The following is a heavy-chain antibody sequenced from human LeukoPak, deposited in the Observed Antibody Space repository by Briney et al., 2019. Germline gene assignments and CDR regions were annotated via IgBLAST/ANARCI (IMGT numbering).Heavy chain of an antibody. D-gene: IGHD2-2*01. Sequence: SETLSLTCAVYGGSFSGYYWSWIRQPPGKGLEWIGEINHSGSTNYNPSLKSRVTISVDTSKNQFSLKLSSVTAADTAVYYCARGGIGYCSSTSCYRPNGDSDYWGQGTLVTVSS. J-gene: IGHJ4*02. CDR3: ARGGIGYCSSTSCYRPNGDSDY. V-gene: IGHV4-34*01. CDR2: INHSGST. CDR1: GGSFSGYY.